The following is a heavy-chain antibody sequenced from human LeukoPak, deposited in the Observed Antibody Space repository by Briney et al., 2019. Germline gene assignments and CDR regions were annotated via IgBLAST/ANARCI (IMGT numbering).Heavy chain of an antibody. Sequence: GGSLRLSCAASGFTFSSYWMTWVRQAPGKGLEWVANIKEDGSEKYYADSVKGRFTISRDNAKNSLYLQMNSLRAEDTAVYYCARDGYTTSSVLRYWGQGTLVTVSS. CDR3: ARDGYTTSSVLRY. CDR2: IKEDGSEK. J-gene: IGHJ4*02. CDR1: GFTFSSYW. V-gene: IGHV3-7*01. D-gene: IGHD6-6*01.